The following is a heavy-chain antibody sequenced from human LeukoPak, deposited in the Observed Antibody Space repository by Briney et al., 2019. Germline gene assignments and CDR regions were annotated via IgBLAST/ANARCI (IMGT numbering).Heavy chain of an antibody. CDR3: ARRGYRSGWNRFDY. CDR1: GFPFSRYS. J-gene: IGHJ4*02. Sequence: PGGSLRLSCAASGFPFSRYSMHWVRQAPGEGLEWVSYISCCSRNIHYAVPVKGRLTISRDNDKNALYVHMHSLRAEDRCVFHCARRGYRSGWNRFDYWGQGTLVTVSS. V-gene: IGHV3-48*01. D-gene: IGHD6-25*01. CDR2: ISCCSRNI.